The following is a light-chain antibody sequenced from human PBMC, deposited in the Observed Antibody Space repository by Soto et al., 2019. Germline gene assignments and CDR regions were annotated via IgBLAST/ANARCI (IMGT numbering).Light chain of an antibody. J-gene: IGKJ4*01. V-gene: IGKV1-12*01. CDR2: AAS. CDR3: QQANSFPLT. CDR1: QGFSSW. Sequence: DIEMSQSPSTVTASVGERVTITGRARQGFSSWLAWYQQKPGKAPKLLIYAASSLQSSVPSTFSGSGSRTDFTLTISSLQPEDFATYSCQQANSFPLTFGGGTKVDIK.